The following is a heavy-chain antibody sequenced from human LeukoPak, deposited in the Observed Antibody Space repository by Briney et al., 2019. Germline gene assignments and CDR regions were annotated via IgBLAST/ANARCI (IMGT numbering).Heavy chain of an antibody. V-gene: IGHV1-18*01. D-gene: IGHD3-9*01. J-gene: IGHJ6*03. CDR1: GYTFTSYG. Sequence: ASVKVSCKASGYTFTSYGISWVRQAPGQGLEWMGWISAYNGNTNYAQKLQGRVTMTTDTSTSTAYMELRSLRSDDTAVYYCARGEGGRYFDWLLYHGTDYYYYMDVWGKGTTVTVSS. CDR3: ARGEGGRYFDWLLYHGTDYYYYMDV. CDR2: ISAYNGNT.